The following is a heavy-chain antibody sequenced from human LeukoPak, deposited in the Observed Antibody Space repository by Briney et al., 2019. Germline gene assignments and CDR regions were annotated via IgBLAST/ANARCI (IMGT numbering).Heavy chain of an antibody. CDR1: GGSISSSNW. CDR2: IYHSGST. Sequence: PSETLSLTCAVSGGSISSSNWWSWVRQPPGKGLEWIGEIYHSGSTNYNPSLKSRVTISVDKSKNQFSLKLSSVTAADTAVCYCARKPFYYYDSSGYYYWGQGTLVTVSS. CDR3: ARKPFYYYDSSGYYY. V-gene: IGHV4-4*02. D-gene: IGHD3-22*01. J-gene: IGHJ4*02.